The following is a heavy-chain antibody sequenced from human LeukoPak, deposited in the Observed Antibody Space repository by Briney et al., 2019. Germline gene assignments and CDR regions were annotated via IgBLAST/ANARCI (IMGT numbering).Heavy chain of an antibody. D-gene: IGHD3-10*01. J-gene: IGHJ4*02. CDR3: AKRGITMVRGVIGPYYFDY. CDR2: ISGSGGST. Sequence: PGGSLTLSCAASGFTFSSYAMSWLRQAPGKGLEWVSAISGSGGSTYYADSVKGRFTISRDNSKNTLYLQMNSLRAEDTGVYYCAKRGITMVRGVIGPYYFDYWGQGTLVTVSS. CDR1: GFTFSSYA. V-gene: IGHV3-23*01.